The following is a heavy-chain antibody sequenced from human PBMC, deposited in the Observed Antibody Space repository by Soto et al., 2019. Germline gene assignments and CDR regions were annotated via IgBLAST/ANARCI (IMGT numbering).Heavy chain of an antibody. CDR2: IDPSDSYT. CDR3: ATSPRGDFWSGYNWFDP. D-gene: IGHD3-3*01. Sequence: GESLKISCKGSGYSFTSYWISWVLQMPWKGLEWMGRIDPSDSYTNYSPSFQGHVTISADKSISTAYLQWSSLKASDTAMYYCATSPRGDFWSGYNWFDPWGQGTLVTVSS. CDR1: GYSFTSYW. J-gene: IGHJ5*02. V-gene: IGHV5-10-1*01.